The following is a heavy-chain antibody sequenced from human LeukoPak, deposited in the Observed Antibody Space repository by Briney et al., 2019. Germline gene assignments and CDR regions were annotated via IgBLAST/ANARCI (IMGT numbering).Heavy chain of an antibody. V-gene: IGHV2-5*01. CDR3: AHYGDYRFLYYFDY. J-gene: IGHJ4*02. CDR1: GFSLSTTGVG. Sequence: SGPTLVKPTQTLTLTCTFSGFSLSTTGVGVGWIRQPPGKALELLALIYWNSDNRYSPSLKSRLTITKDTSKNQVVLTMTKMDPVDTATYYCAHYGDYRFLYYFDYWGQGALVTVSS. D-gene: IGHD4-17*01. CDR2: IYWNSDN.